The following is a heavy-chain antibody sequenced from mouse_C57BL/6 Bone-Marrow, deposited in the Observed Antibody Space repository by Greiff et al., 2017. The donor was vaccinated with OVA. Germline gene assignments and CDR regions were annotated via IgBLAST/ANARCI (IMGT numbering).Heavy chain of an antibody. D-gene: IGHD1-1*01. CDR1: GYTFTSYG. CDR2: IYPRSGDT. Sequence: VQLQQSGAELARPGASVKLSCKASGYTFTSYGINWVKQRTGQGLEWIGEIYPRSGDTYYNAQFQGKATLTADKSSSTAYMELRSLTSEDSAVYYCARENTVVAPCAMDYWGQGTSVTVSS. J-gene: IGHJ4*01. V-gene: IGHV1-81*01. CDR3: ARENTVVAPCAMDY.